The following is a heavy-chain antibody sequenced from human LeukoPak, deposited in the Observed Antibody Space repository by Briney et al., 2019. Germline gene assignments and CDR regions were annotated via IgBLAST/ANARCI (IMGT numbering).Heavy chain of an antibody. CDR3: AKQYSGSYSGAFDI. CDR2: ISYDGSNK. J-gene: IGHJ3*02. D-gene: IGHD1-26*01. V-gene: IGHV3-30*18. CDR1: GFTLSSYG. Sequence: EGSLRLSCAASGFTLSSYGMHWVRQAPGKGLEWVAVISYDGSNKYYADSVKGRFAISRDNSKNTLYLQMNSLRAEDTAVYYCAKQYSGSYSGAFDIWGQGTMVTVSS.